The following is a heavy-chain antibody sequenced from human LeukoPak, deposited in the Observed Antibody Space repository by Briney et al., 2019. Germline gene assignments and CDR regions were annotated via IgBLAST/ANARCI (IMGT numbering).Heavy chain of an antibody. CDR2: IYPGDSDT. J-gene: IGHJ4*02. V-gene: IGHV5-51*01. CDR3: ARQPWPLYTSSGSGRYYFDY. D-gene: IGHD6-19*01. Sequence: GESLKISCKGSGYSFTGYWIGWVRQMPGKGLEWMGIIYPGDSDTRYSPSFQGQVTISADKSISTAYLQWSSLKASDTAMYYCARQPWPLYTSSGSGRYYFDYWGQGTLVTVSS. CDR1: GYSFTGYW.